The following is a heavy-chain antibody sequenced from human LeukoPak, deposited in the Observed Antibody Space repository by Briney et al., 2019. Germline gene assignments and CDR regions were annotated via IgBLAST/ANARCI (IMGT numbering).Heavy chain of an antibody. CDR1: GGSISSYH. CDR2: IYYSGST. V-gene: IGHV4-59*01. J-gene: IGHJ1*01. CDR3: ARGSFGGEYFQH. Sequence: NPSETLSLTCTVSGGSISSYHWSWIRQPPGKGLEWIGCIYYSGSTNYNPSLKSRVTISVDTSKNQFSLKLSSVTAADTAVYYCARGSFGGEYFQHWGQGTLVTVSS. D-gene: IGHD3-16*01.